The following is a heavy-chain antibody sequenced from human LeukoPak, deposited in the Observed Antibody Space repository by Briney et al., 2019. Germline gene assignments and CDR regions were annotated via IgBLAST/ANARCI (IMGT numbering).Heavy chain of an antibody. V-gene: IGHV1-2*04. Sequence: ASAKVSCKASGYTFTGYYMHWVRQAPGQGLEWMGWINPNSGGTNYAQKFQGWVTMTRDTSISTAYMELSRLRSDDTAVYYCARAWRYYDSSGYYYDSPFDYWGQGTLVTVSS. D-gene: IGHD3-22*01. CDR2: INPNSGGT. J-gene: IGHJ4*02. CDR1: GYTFTGYY. CDR3: ARAWRYYDSSGYYYDSPFDY.